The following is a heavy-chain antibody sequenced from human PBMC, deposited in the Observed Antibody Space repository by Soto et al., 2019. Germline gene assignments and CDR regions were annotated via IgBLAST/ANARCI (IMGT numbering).Heavy chain of an antibody. CDR2: INHSGST. CDR3: ARGDGYNPYYFDY. D-gene: IGHD5-12*01. CDR1: GGSFSGYY. Sequence: PSETLSLTCAVYGGSFSGYYWSWIRQPPGKGLEWIGEINHSGSTNYDPSLKSRVTISVDTSKNQFSLKLSSVTAADTAVYYCARGDGYNPYYFDYWGQGTLVTVSS. J-gene: IGHJ4*02. V-gene: IGHV4-34*01.